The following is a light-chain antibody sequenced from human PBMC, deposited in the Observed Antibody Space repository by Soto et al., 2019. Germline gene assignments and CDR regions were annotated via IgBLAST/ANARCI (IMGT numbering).Light chain of an antibody. V-gene: IGKV1-17*01. Sequence: DIQMTQSPSSLSAPVGDRVTITCRASQGIRDDLSWYQQKPGKAPKRLIYGASTLQSGVPLRFSGSGSGTGFALTISSLQLEDSATYYCLQHNTYPRTFGQGTKVDIK. CDR3: LQHNTYPRT. J-gene: IGKJ1*01. CDR1: QGIRDD. CDR2: GAS.